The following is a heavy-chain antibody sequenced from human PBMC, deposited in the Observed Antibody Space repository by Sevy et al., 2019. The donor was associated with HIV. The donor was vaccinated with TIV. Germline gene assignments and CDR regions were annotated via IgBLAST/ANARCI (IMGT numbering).Heavy chain of an antibody. CDR1: GFTFSNYE. CDR2: ITGDSSYM. CDR3: ARDRPTLNYHASSGYNYYFDS. V-gene: IGHV3-21*01. Sequence: GGSLRLSCEASGFTFSNYEMNWVRQAPGKGLEWISSITGDSSYMYDADSVKGRFTISRDNAKNSLYLHMNGLRAEDTAVYYCARDRPTLNYHASSGYNYYFDSWGQGTLVTVSS. D-gene: IGHD3-22*01. J-gene: IGHJ4*02.